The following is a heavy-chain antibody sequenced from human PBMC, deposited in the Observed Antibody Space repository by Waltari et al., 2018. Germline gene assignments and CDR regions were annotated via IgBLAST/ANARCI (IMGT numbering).Heavy chain of an antibody. CDR1: GYTFTSYG. V-gene: IGHV1-18*01. CDR2: INPDNGNT. Sequence: QVQLVQSGAEVKKPGASVKDSCKASGYTFTSYGISWVRQAPGQGLEWMGWINPDNGNTKYIERLQGRVTLTTDTSTNTAYMELRSLRSDDTAMYYCARDPFAPFYWGQGTLVTVSS. D-gene: IGHD3-10*01. CDR3: ARDPFAPFY. J-gene: IGHJ4*02.